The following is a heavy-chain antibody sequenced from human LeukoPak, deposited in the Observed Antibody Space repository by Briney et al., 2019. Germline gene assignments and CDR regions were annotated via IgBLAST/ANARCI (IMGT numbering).Heavy chain of an antibody. V-gene: IGHV4-30-2*01. CDR3: ARGRRGYCSSTSCGFDY. Sequence: SETLPLTCAGSGGSISSGCYLWSWIRQPPEKGLEWIGKIYHSGNKYYTPSLKSRVTISLDRSKNQFSLKLSSVTAADTAVYYCARGRRGYCSSTSCGFDYWGQGNLVTVSS. D-gene: IGHD2-2*01. CDR2: IYHSGNK. J-gene: IGHJ4*02. CDR1: GGSISSGCYL.